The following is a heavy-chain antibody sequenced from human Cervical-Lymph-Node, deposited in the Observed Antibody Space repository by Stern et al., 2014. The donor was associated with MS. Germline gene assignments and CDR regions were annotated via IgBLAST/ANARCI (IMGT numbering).Heavy chain of an antibody. V-gene: IGHV3-74*01. CDR1: GFTFSNSW. D-gene: IGHD7-27*01. J-gene: IGHJ3*02. CDR3: ASAALGTRNAFDI. CDR2: LNPDGTST. Sequence: EVQLVESGGGLVQPGGSLRLSCAASGFTFSNSWMHWVRQAPGEGLGGVSRLNPDGTSTNYADSVKGRFTISRDNAENVLYLQMDSLRAEDTAVYYCASAALGTRNAFDIWGQGTMVTVSS.